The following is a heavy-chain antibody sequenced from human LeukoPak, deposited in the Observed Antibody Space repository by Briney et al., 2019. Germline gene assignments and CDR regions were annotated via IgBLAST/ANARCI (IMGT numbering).Heavy chain of an antibody. CDR1: GFTFSAFG. V-gene: IGHV3-21*01. D-gene: IGHD6-13*01. CDR2: ISSSSSYI. J-gene: IGHJ4*02. Sequence: GGSLRLSCAASGFTFSAFGMTWVRQAPGKGLEWVSSISSSSSYIYYADSVKGRFTISRDNAKNSLYLQMNSLRAEDTAVYYCARAPYSSFDYWGQGTLVTVSS. CDR3: ARAPYSSFDY.